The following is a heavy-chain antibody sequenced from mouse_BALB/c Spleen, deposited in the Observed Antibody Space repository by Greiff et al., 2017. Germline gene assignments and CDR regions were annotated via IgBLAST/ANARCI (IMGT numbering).Heavy chain of an antibody. CDR3: ASQLTGTWGAMDY. CDR1: GDSITSGY. CDR2: ISYSGST. D-gene: IGHD4-1*01. J-gene: IGHJ4*01. V-gene: IGHV3-8*02. Sequence: EVKVVESGPSLVKPSQTLSLTCSVTGDSITSGYWNWIRKFPGNKLEYMGYISYSGSTYYNPSLKSRISITRDTSKNQYYLQLNSVTTEDTATYYCASQLTGTWGAMDYWGQGTSVTVSS.